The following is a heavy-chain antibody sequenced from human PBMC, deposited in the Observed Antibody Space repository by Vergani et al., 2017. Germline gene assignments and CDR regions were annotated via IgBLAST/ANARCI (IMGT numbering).Heavy chain of an antibody. CDR1: GGSFSGYY. V-gene: IGHV4-34*11. CDR2: IYSTGST. J-gene: IGHJ4*02. Sequence: QVQLQQWGAGLLKPSETLSLTCAVYGGSFSGYYWSWIRQPPGKGLEWIGYIYSTGSTNYNPSLNSRVTMSVETSKNQFSLKLRSVTAADTAVYYCARRSGIVYDIFSGTQYFFDFWGQGTLVTVSS. D-gene: IGHD3-9*01. CDR3: ARRSGIVYDIFSGTQYFFDF.